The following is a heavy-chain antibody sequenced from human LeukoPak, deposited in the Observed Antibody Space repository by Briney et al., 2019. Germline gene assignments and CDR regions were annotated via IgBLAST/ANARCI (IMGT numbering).Heavy chain of an antibody. V-gene: IGHV3-23*01. Sequence: GRSLRLSCAASGFTFSSHGMNWVRQAPGKGLEWVSGISPNGVITYYADSVKGRFTISRDNSKGTVSLQMNSLRPEDTAVYYCAKDDAWLQYGDWGRGTLVTVSS. CDR2: ISPNGVIT. CDR1: GFTFSSHG. CDR3: AKDDAWLQYGD. D-gene: IGHD5-24*01. J-gene: IGHJ4*02.